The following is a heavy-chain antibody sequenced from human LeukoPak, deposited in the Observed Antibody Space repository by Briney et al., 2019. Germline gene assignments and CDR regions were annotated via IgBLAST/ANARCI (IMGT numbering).Heavy chain of an antibody. V-gene: IGHV4-59*01. Sequence: SETLSLTCTVSGDSITSYYWSWIRQPPGKGLEWIGYIYFSGSTNYNPSLKSRVTISVDTSKNQFSLKLSSVTAADTAVYYCARTQNYYDSSGYTWYFDLWGRGTLVTVSS. D-gene: IGHD3-22*01. CDR1: GDSITSYY. CDR3: ARTQNYYDSSGYTWYFDL. J-gene: IGHJ2*01. CDR2: IYFSGST.